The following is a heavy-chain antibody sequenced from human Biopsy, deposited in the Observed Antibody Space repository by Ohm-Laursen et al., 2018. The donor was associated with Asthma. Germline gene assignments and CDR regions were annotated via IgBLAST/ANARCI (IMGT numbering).Heavy chain of an antibody. J-gene: IGHJ4*02. CDR2: INSVFGTT. CDR3: ARKAGSCISRTCYSLDF. Sequence: SVKGSCKSLGGTFNTYVIGWVRKAPGQGLEWMGGINSVFGTTTFPQKFQDRVTITADDSTSTVYMELSSLRSEDTAVYYCARKAGSCISRTCYSLDFWGQGTLVTVSS. D-gene: IGHD2-2*01. V-gene: IGHV1-69*13. CDR1: GGTFNTYV.